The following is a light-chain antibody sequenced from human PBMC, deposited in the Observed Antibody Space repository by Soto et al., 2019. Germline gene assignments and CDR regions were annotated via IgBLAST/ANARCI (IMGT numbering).Light chain of an antibody. CDR1: QSISNY. J-gene: IGKJ1*01. CDR2: AAS. Sequence: DIQMTQSPSSLSASVGDRVTITCRASQSISNYLNWYQQKPGKAPKLLIYAASSMQSGVPSRFSGSGSETDLTLTISSLQPDDSATYYCQQSFRPLWTFGQGTKVEV. CDR3: QQSFRPLWT. V-gene: IGKV1-39*01.